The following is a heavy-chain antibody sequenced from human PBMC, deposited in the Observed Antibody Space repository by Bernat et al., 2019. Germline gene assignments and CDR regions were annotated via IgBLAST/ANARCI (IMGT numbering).Heavy chain of an antibody. V-gene: IGHV1-69*06. CDR1: GGTFNNYA. J-gene: IGHJ4*02. CDR3: ARGSSDCSSSSCPYDY. Sequence: QVQLVQSGAEVKKPGSSVKVSCKASGGTFNNYAINWVRQAPGQGLEWMGGIIPLFGSPNYAQKFQGRGTVTADKSTSTAYMALSSLRSDDTAAYYCARGSSDCSSSSCPYDYWGQGTLVTVAS. D-gene: IGHD2-2*01. CDR2: IIPLFGSP.